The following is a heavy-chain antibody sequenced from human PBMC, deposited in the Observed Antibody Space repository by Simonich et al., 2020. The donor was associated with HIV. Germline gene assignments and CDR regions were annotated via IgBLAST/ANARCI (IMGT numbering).Heavy chain of an antibody. V-gene: IGHV5-51*03. Sequence: EVQLVQSGAEVKKPGESLKISCKGSGYSFPSYWIGWVRQMPGKGLEWMGFIYPGDSDTGYSPSFQGQVTISADKSISTAYLQWSSLKASDTAMYYCVRRLAVAGTYWYFDLGGRGTLVTVSS. D-gene: IGHD6-19*01. CDR1: GYSFPSYW. CDR2: IYPGDSDT. J-gene: IGHJ2*01. CDR3: VRRLAVAGTYWYFDL.